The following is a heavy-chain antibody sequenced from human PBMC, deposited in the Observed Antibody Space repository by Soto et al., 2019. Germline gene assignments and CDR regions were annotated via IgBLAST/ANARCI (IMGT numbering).Heavy chain of an antibody. CDR2: ICGSGGST. V-gene: IGHV3-23*01. D-gene: IGHD3-22*01. J-gene: IGHJ4*02. Sequence: GPLRLSCAASGFTFSSYAMSWVRQAPGKVLEWVSAICGSGGSTYYADSVKGRFTISRDNSKNTLYLQMNSLRAEDTAVYYCAKDRNYYDSSEEYYFDYWGQGTLVNVSS. CDR1: GFTFSSYA. CDR3: AKDRNYYDSSEEYYFDY.